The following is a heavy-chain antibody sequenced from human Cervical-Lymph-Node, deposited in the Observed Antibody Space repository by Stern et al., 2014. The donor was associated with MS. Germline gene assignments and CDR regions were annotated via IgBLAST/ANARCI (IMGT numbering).Heavy chain of an antibody. CDR1: GGTFNTNV. D-gene: IGHD6-6*01. J-gene: IGHJ4*02. CDR2: IIPIFGTA. CDR3: ARAAYSTSSYNY. V-gene: IGHV1-69*01. Sequence: VQLVQSGAEMKKPGSSVKVSCKASGGTFNTNVISWVRQAPGQGLEWMGGIIPIFGTALYAQKFQGRVTITANESPRAVYMELSSLRSEDTAVYYCARAAYSTSSYNYWGQGTLVIVSS.